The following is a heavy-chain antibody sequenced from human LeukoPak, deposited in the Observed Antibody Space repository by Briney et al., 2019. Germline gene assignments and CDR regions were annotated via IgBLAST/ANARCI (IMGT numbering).Heavy chain of an antibody. CDR2: IYCSGST. Sequence: SETLSLTCSVSGGSISSHYWSWIRQPPGKGLEWIGYIYCSGSTNYNPSLKSRVTISVDTSKNQFSLKLSSVTAADTAVYYCARADYYYMDVWGKGTTVTVSS. CDR3: ARADYYYMDV. J-gene: IGHJ6*03. CDR1: GGSISSHY. V-gene: IGHV4-59*11.